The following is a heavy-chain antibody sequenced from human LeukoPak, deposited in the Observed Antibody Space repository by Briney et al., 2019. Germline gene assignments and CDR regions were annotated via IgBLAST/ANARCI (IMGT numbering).Heavy chain of an antibody. V-gene: IGHV4-61*05. CDR3: ARDLSNYYDSSGYNYYFDY. Sequence: PSETLSLTCTVSGGSISSSSYYWGWIRQPPGKGLEWIGYIYYSGSTNYNPSLKSRVTISVDTSKNQFSLKLSSVTAADTAVYYCARDLSNYYDSSGYNYYFDYWGQGTLVTVSS. CDR1: GGSISSSSYY. CDR2: IYYSGST. D-gene: IGHD3-22*01. J-gene: IGHJ4*02.